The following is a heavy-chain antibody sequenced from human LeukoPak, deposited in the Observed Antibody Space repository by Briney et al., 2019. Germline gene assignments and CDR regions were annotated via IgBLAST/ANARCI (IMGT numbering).Heavy chain of an antibody. CDR3: ARIWDGYLIDY. J-gene: IGHJ4*02. V-gene: IGHV4-34*01. D-gene: IGHD5-24*01. Sequence: SETLSLTCAVYGGSFSGYYWSWIRQPPGKGLEWIGEINHSGSTNYNPSLKSRVTISVDTSKNQFSLKLSSVTAADTAVYYCARIWDGYLIDYWGQGTLVTVSS. CDR2: INHSGST. CDR1: GGSFSGYY.